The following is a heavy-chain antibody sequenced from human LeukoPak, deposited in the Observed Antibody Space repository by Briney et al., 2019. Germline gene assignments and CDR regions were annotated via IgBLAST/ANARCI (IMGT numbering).Heavy chain of an antibody. V-gene: IGHV1-18*01. CDR2: INTYNGNT. D-gene: IGHD6-19*01. CDR1: GYSFRNYG. Sequence: ASVKVSCKASGYSFRNYGISWVRQAPGQGLEWMGWINTYNGNTNYVERFQGRVTMTTDTSRSTAYMELRSLTSDDTAMYYCARGGEQWLVHWADYWGQGTLVSVSA. J-gene: IGHJ4*02. CDR3: ARGGEQWLVHWADY.